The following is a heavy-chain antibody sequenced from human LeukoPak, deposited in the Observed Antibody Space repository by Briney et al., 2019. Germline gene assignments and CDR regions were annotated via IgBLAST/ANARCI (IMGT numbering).Heavy chain of an antibody. Sequence: SETLSLTCAVYNGSFSGYYWSWIRQTPGKGLEWIGEINYSGSTNYNPSLKSRVTISVDTSKNQFSLKLSSVTAADTAVYYCARIRYSENIDYWGQGTLVTVSS. CDR3: ARIRYSENIDY. V-gene: IGHV4-34*01. D-gene: IGHD1-1*01. J-gene: IGHJ4*02. CDR1: NGSFSGYY. CDR2: INYSGST.